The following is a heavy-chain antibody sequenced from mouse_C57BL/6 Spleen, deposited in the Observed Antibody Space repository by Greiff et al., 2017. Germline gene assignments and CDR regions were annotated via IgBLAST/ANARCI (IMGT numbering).Heavy chain of an antibody. CDR1: GFNIKDDY. D-gene: IGHD1-1*01. Sequence: EVQLKQSGAELVRPGASVKLSCTASGFNIKDDYMHWVKQRPEQGLEWIGWIDPENGDTEYASKFQGKATITADTSSNTAYLQLSSLTSEDTAVYYCTTTTVAYFDYWGQGTTLTVSS. CDR2: IDPENGDT. V-gene: IGHV14-4*01. J-gene: IGHJ2*01. CDR3: TTTTVAYFDY.